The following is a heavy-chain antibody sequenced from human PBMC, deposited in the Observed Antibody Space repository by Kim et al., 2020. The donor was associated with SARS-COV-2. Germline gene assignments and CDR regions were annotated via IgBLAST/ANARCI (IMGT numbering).Heavy chain of an antibody. V-gene: IGHV1-3*01. Sequence: KFQGRVTITRDTSASTAYMELSSLRSEDTAVYYCARDPHDIVATNGWFDPWGQGTLVTVSS. J-gene: IGHJ5*02. D-gene: IGHD5-12*01. CDR3: ARDPHDIVATNGWFDP.